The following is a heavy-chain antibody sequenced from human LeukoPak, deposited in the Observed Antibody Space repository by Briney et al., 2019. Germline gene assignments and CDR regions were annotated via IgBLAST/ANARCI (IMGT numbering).Heavy chain of an antibody. V-gene: IGHV3-30-3*01. Sequence: GGSLRLSCTASGLTFSSYAIHWVRQAPGKGLEWVTLISYEGSSKYYADSVRGRFTISRDNSKNTLFLQMNSLRTEDTAVYYCAREISTSSSWYGDDAFDIWGQGTMVTVSS. CDR2: ISYEGSSK. D-gene: IGHD6-13*01. CDR3: AREISTSSSWYGDDAFDI. J-gene: IGHJ3*02. CDR1: GLTFSSYA.